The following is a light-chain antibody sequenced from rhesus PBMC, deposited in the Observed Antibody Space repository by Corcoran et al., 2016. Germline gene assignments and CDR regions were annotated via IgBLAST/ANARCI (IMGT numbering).Light chain of an antibody. CDR1: QSLLHSNGYTY. V-gene: IGKV2-78*01. CDR2: LGS. CDR3: LQDLQLPFT. Sequence: DIVMTQTPLSLPVTPGEPASISCRSSQSLLHSNGYTYLFWYLQKPGQSPQLLIYLGSNRASGVPDRFRGSGSGTDFTLKISRVEAEDVGVYYCLQDLQLPFTFGPGTKLDIK. J-gene: IGKJ3*01.